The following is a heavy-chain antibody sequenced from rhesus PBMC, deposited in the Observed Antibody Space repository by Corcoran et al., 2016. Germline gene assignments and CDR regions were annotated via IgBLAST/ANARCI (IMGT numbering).Heavy chain of an antibody. CDR1: GVSISSYW. Sequence: QVQLQESGPGLVKPAETLSLTCTVSGVSISSYWWNWIRPSPGKGMEWIGEINGNIGSTNYNPSLKSRVTVSKDASKNQFSLKLSSVTAADTAVYYCARGLSNPIDYWGQGVLVTVSS. D-gene: IGHD4-23*01. J-gene: IGHJ4*01. CDR2: INGNIGST. CDR3: ARGLSNPIDY. V-gene: IGHV4-80*01.